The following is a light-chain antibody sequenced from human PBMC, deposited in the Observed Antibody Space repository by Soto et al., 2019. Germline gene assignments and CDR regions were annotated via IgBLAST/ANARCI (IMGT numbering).Light chain of an antibody. CDR3: MQALQTPPT. Sequence: IVVTQSPLSLPVTPGEPASISCRSHQSLLHVNGYSYLDWYLQKPGQSPQLLIYLGSNRASGVPDRFSGSGSGTEFTLTVSRVEPEDVGVYYCMQALQTPPTFGQGTKV. CDR1: QSLLHVNGYSY. J-gene: IGKJ1*01. V-gene: IGKV2-28*01. CDR2: LGS.